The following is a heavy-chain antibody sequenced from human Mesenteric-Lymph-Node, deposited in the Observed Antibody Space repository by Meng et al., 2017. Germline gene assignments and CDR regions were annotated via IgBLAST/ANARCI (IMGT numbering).Heavy chain of an antibody. D-gene: IGHD5-18*01. Sequence: LVVSGEGVVQPGRSLRLSCAASGFTFSSYAMHWVRQAPGKGLEWVAVISYDGSNKYYADSVKGRFTISRDNSKNTLYLQMNSLRAEDTAVYYCARRSDTAFDYWGQGTLVTVSS. V-gene: IGHV3-30*01. CDR1: GFTFSSYA. CDR3: ARRSDTAFDY. J-gene: IGHJ4*02. CDR2: ISYDGSNK.